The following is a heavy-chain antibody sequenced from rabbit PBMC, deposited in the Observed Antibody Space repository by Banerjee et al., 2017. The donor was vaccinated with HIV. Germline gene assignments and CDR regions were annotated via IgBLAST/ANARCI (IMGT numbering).Heavy chain of an antibody. V-gene: IGHV1S7*01. CDR1: GFSFSSGYD. Sequence: QQLVESGGGLVKPGASLTLTCKASGFSFSSGYDMCWVRQAPGKGLEWIGIIYAGKGTDYASWVNGRFTISSDDAQKIVDLQMNSLTAADTATYFCARAGYSSGWGSITSYYFNLWGPGTLVTVS. D-gene: IGHD4-1*01. CDR3: ARAGYSSGWGSITSYYFNL. J-gene: IGHJ4*01. CDR2: IYAGKGT.